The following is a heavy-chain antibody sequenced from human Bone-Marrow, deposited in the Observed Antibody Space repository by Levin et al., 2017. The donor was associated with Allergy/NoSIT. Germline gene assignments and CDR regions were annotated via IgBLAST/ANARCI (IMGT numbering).Heavy chain of an antibody. J-gene: IGHJ3*02. D-gene: IGHD2-8*02. CDR1: DGSFSLYS. CDR3: ARGRRIGYHDPTGLMRGFDI. Sequence: PSETLSLTCAVSDGSFSLYSWNWIRQPPGKGLEWIGEINHGGSTNYKSSLKSRVTMSEDRSRNQFSLYLNSLTAADTAVYYCARGRRIGYHDPTGLMRGFDIWGPGTMVTVSS. CDR2: INHGGST. V-gene: IGHV4-34*01.